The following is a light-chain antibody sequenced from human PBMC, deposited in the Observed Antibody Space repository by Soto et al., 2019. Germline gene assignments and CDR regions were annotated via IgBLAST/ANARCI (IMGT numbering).Light chain of an antibody. CDR2: DAS. CDR1: QRISSY. J-gene: IGKJ5*01. V-gene: IGKV3-11*01. Sequence: EIVLTQSPATLSLSPGERATLSCRASQRISSYLAWYQQKPGQAPRLFIYDASNRATGIPARFSGSGSGTDFTLTISSLEPEDFEVYYCQQRSEWPITFGQGTRLEIK. CDR3: QQRSEWPIT.